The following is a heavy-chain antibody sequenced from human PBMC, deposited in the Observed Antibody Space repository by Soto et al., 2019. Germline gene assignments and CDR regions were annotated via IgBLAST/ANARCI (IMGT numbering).Heavy chain of an antibody. CDR2: IIPVLGVA. D-gene: IGHD2-2*01. Sequence: QVQLVQSGAEVKKPGSSVRVSCKASGGTFTNYIITWVRQAPGQGLEWMGRIIPVLGVAYYAQKFQGRVTLSADKATTTGYMGMSSLTSDDPAVYYCAKSPSPGSATSSYYGVDVWGQGTAVTVSS. V-gene: IGHV1-69*02. J-gene: IGHJ6*02. CDR1: GGTFTNYI. CDR3: AKSPSPGSATSSYYGVDV.